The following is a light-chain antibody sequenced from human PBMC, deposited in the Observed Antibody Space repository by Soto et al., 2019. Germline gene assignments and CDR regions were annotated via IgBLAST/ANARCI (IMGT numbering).Light chain of an antibody. CDR3: LQYKDWPTT. Sequence: EIGMTHSPATLSVSPGQRASLTCRASQSVSTTVAWYHQKPGQAPRLLVYGASTRATGIPARFSGSGAGTDFTLTITRLQSEDFGVYFCLQYKDWPTTFGQGTKVDIK. CDR2: GAS. J-gene: IGKJ1*01. V-gene: IGKV3-15*01. CDR1: QSVSTT.